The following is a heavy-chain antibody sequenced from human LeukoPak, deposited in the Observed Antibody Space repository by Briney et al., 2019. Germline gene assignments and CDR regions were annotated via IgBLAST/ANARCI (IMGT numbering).Heavy chain of an antibody. CDR1: GGSISSYY. V-gene: IGHV4-59*08. CDR2: IYYSGST. J-gene: IGHJ3*02. CDR3: ARPTKSHAFDN. Sequence: SETLSLTCTVSGGSISSYYWSWIRQPPGKGLEWIGYIYYSGSTNYNPSLKSRVTISVDTSKNQFSLKLSSVTAADTAVYYCARPTKSHAFDNWGQGTMVTVSS.